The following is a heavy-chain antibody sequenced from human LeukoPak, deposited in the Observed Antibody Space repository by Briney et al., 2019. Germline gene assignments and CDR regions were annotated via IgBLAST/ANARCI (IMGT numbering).Heavy chain of an antibody. J-gene: IGHJ5*02. CDR3: ARGGRRGGFDP. V-gene: IGHV3-66*01. D-gene: IGHD3-10*01. CDR2: IYSGGST. Sequence: GGSLRLSCAASEFSVGSNYMTWVRQAPGKGLEWVSLIYSGGSTYYADSVKGRFTISRDNSKNTLYLQMNSLRAEDTAVYYCARGGRRGGFDPWGQGTLVTVSS. CDR1: EFSVGSNY.